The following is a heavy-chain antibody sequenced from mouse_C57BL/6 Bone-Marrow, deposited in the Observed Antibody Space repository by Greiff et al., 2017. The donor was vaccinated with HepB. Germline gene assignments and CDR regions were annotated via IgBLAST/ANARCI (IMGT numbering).Heavy chain of an antibody. J-gene: IGHJ4*01. CDR2: IDPSDSYT. CDR1: GYTFTSYW. Sequence: QVQLQQPGAELVKPGASVKLSCKASGYTFTSYWMQWVKQRPGQGLEWIGEIDPSDSYTNYNQKFKGKATLTVDTSSSTAYMQLSSLTSEDSAVYYCAREGSNEGCAMDYWGQGTSVTVSS. D-gene: IGHD3-3*01. CDR3: AREGSNEGCAMDY. V-gene: IGHV1-50*01.